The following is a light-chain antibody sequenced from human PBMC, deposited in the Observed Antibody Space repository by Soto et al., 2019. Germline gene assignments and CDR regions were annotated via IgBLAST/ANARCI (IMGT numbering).Light chain of an antibody. CDR3: SSYAGSSTYV. V-gene: IGLV2-8*01. Sequence: QSVLTQPPSASGSPGQSVTISCTGSSSDVGGYTHVSWYQQHPGKVPKLMIYEVSKRPSGVPDRFSGSKSGYTASLTVSGLQAEDEADYYCSSYAGSSTYVFGTGTKVTVL. CDR1: SSDVGGYTH. CDR2: EVS. J-gene: IGLJ1*01.